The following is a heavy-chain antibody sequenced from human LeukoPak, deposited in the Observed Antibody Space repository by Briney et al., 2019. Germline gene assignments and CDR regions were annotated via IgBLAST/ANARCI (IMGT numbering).Heavy chain of an antibody. CDR3: ARHRLHRMYYDSSGYYHNAFDI. V-gene: IGHV1-18*01. CDR1: GYTFTSYG. J-gene: IGHJ3*02. Sequence: GASVQVSCKGSGYTFTSYGINWVRQAPGQGLDWVGWISTYNGNANYAQTVQGRVTMTTDTSTTTAYMELRSLRSDDTAVYYCARHRLHRMYYDSSGYYHNAFDIWGQGTRVIVSS. CDR2: ISTYNGNA. D-gene: IGHD3-22*01.